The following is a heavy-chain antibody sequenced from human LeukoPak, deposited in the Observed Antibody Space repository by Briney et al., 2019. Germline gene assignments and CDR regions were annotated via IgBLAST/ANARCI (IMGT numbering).Heavy chain of an antibody. J-gene: IGHJ4*02. CDR1: GFTFGGYA. CDR2: IRSRAYGGTT. D-gene: IGHD2-2*01. V-gene: IGHV3-49*04. CDR3: TRDLADIVVVPAYYFDY. Sequence: PGGSLRLSCTASGFTFGGYAMSWVRQAPGKGLEWVAFIRSRAYGGTTEYAASVKGRFTISRDDSKSIAYLQMNSLKTEDTAVYCCTRDLADIVVVPAYYFDYGGEGTLLTVPS.